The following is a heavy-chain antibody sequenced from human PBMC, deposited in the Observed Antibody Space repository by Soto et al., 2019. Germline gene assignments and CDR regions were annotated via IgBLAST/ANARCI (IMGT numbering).Heavy chain of an antibody. Sequence: SETLSLTCTVSGGSISSYYWSWIRQPPGKGLEWIGYIYYSGSTNYNPSLKSRVTISVDTSKNQFSLKLSSVTAADTAVYYCARHKTYADILTGPYYYYYMDVWGKGTTVTVSS. V-gene: IGHV4-59*08. J-gene: IGHJ6*03. CDR2: IYYSGST. CDR1: GGSISSYY. CDR3: ARHKTYADILTGPYYYYYMDV. D-gene: IGHD3-9*01.